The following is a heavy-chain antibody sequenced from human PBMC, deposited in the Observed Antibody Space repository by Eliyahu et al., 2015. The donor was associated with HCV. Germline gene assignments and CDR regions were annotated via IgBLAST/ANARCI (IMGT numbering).Heavy chain of an antibody. D-gene: IGHD4-17*01. CDR2: IRHDGSDK. V-gene: IGHV3-30*02. Sequence: QVQLVESGGGVVQPGGSLRLSCAASGFSFSSYGMQWVRQAPGKGLEWVAFIRHDGSDKYYADSMKGRFTLSRDNSKQTLDLQMSSLRPEDTAVYYCTKDEFTVTSRGSGSWGQGTLVTVSS. J-gene: IGHJ5*02. CDR3: TKDEFTVTSRGSGS. CDR1: GFSFSSYG.